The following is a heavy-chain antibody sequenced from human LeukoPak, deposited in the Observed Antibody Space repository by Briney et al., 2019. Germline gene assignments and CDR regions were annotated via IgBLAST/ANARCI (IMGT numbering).Heavy chain of an antibody. CDR1: GFTFSSYA. Sequence: PGGSLRLSCAASGFTFSSYAMSWVRQAPGKGLEWVSAISGSGGSTYYADSVKGRFTISRDNSKNTLYLQMNSLRAEDTAVYYCAKGRGYCSSTSCWGDFDYWGQRTLVTVSS. D-gene: IGHD2-2*01. CDR3: AKGRGYCSSTSCWGDFDY. CDR2: ISGSGGST. J-gene: IGHJ4*02. V-gene: IGHV3-23*01.